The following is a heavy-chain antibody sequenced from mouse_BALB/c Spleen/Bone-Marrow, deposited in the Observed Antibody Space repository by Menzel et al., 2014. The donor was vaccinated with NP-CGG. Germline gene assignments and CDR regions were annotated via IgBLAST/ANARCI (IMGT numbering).Heavy chain of an antibody. CDR1: GFSLTSYG. CDR3: AREGRGYYGSSGAAMDY. Sequence: VKLMESGPGLVAPSQSLSISCTVSGFSLTSYGVHWVRQPPGQGLEWLGVIWAGGSTNYNSALMSRLSINKDNSKSQVFLKINSLQTDDTAMYYCAREGRGYYGSSGAAMDYWGQGTTVTVSS. J-gene: IGHJ4*01. CDR2: IWAGGST. D-gene: IGHD1-1*01. V-gene: IGHV2-9*02.